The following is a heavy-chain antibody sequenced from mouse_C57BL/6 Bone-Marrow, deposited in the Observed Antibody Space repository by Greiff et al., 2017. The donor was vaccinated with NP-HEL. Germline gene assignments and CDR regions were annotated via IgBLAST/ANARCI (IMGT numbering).Heavy chain of an antibody. CDR2: INPNNGGT. D-gene: IGHD2-4*01. Sequence: EVQLQQSGPELVKPGASVKISCKASGYTFTDYYMNWVKQSHGKSLEWIGDINPNNGGTSYNQKFKGKATLTVDKSSSTAYMELRSLTSEDSAVYYCATDYDGGDYWGQGTTLTVSS. V-gene: IGHV1-26*01. CDR1: GYTFTDYY. CDR3: ATDYDGGDY. J-gene: IGHJ2*01.